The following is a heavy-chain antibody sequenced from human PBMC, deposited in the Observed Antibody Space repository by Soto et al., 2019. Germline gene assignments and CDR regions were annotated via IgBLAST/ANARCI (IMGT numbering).Heavy chain of an antibody. CDR3: ATWHEREHAYDV. J-gene: IGHJ3*01. D-gene: IGHD1-1*01. V-gene: IGHV3-53*01. Sequence: DVQLVESGGGLIQPGESLRLSCAAFGLTISGKKYVAWVRQAPGKGLEWVSALYDVDGSFYADSGKGRFTTSSDSSKTTGYLQMNDLRPDDTAVYYCATWHEREHAYDVWGQGTTVTVSS. CDR2: LYDVDGS. CDR1: GLTISGKKY.